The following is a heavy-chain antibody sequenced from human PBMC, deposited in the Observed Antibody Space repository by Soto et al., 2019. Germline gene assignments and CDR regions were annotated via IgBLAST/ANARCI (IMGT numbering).Heavy chain of an antibody. D-gene: IGHD6-19*01. V-gene: IGHV3-30*18. CDR3: AKDRGVAGLFDY. Sequence: QVQLVESGGGVVQPGRSLRLSCAASGFTFSSYGMHWVRQAPGKGLEWVAVISYDGSNKYYADSVKGRFTISRDNSKNTLYLHMNSLRAEDTAVYYCAKDRGVAGLFDYWGQGTLVTVSS. CDR2: ISYDGSNK. CDR1: GFTFSSYG. J-gene: IGHJ4*02.